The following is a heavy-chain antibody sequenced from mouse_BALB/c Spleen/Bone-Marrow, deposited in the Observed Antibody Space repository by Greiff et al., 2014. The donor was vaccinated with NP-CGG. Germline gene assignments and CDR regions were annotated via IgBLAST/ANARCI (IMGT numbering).Heavy chain of an antibody. CDR1: GFNIKDTY. V-gene: IGHV14-3*02. CDR2: IDPANGNT. D-gene: IGHD2-1*01. CDR3: ASSGKYEVWAMDD. Sequence: EVQLQQSGAELVKPGASVKLSCTASGFNIKDTYMHWVKQSPEQGLEWIGRIDPANGNTKYVPTFQGKATITADTSSNTAYLQLSSLTTEDTAVYSCASSGKYEVWAMDDWGQGTTVTVSS. J-gene: IGHJ4*01.